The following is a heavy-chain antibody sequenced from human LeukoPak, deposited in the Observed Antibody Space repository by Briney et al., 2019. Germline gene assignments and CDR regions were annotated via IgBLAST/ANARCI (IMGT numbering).Heavy chain of an antibody. D-gene: IGHD5-24*01. CDR2: ISAYNGNT. CDR3: ARDRKRGDGYNEDNAFDI. CDR1: GYTFTGYY. V-gene: IGHV1-18*04. Sequence: GASVKVSCKASGYTFTGYYMHWVRQAPGQGLEWMGWISAYNGNTNYAQKLQGRVTMTTDTSTSTAYMELRSLRSDDTAVYYCARDRKRGDGYNEDNAFDIWGQGTMVTVSS. J-gene: IGHJ3*02.